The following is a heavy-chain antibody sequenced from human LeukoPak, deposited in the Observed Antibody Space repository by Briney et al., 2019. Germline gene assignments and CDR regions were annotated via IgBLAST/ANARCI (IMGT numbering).Heavy chain of an antibody. V-gene: IGHV4-34*01. Sequence: SETPSLTCAVYGGSFSGYYWSWIRQPPGKGLEWIGEINHSGSTNYNPSLKSRVTISVDTSKNQFSLKLSSVTAADTAVYYCARPYFSSSSWYGGWFDPWGQGTLVTVSS. D-gene: IGHD6-13*01. CDR2: INHSGST. CDR1: GGSFSGYY. CDR3: ARPYFSSSSWYGGWFDP. J-gene: IGHJ5*02.